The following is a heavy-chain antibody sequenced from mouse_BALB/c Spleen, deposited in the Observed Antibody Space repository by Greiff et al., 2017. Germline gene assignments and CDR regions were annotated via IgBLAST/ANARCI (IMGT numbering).Heavy chain of an antibody. CDR2: INSNGGST. CDR3: ARGRDDYYGYGYFDY. Sequence: EVKLMESGGGLVQPGGSLKLSCAASGFTFSSYGMSWVRQTPDKRLELVATINSNGGSTYYPDSVKGRFTISRDNAKNTLYLQMSSLKSEDTAMYYGARGRDDYYGYGYFDYWGQGTTLTVSS. CDR1: GFTFSSYG. V-gene: IGHV5-6-3*01. J-gene: IGHJ2*01. D-gene: IGHD1-2*01.